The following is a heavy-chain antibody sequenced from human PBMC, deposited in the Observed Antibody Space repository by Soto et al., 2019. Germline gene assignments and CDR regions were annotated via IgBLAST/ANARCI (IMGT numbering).Heavy chain of an antibody. D-gene: IGHD6-6*01. CDR1: GFTFSDYV. CDR2: ITGSGGDT. J-gene: IGHJ4*02. CDR3: AKGSASGRPYYFDY. Sequence: EVQLLESGGDLVQPGGSLRLSCAASGFTFSDYVMSWVRQAPGKGLEWVSAITGSGGDTYYADSVKGRFTISRDPSKNTLYLQMSSLRAEDTAFYYCAKGSASGRPYYFDYWGQGTLVTVSS. V-gene: IGHV3-23*01.